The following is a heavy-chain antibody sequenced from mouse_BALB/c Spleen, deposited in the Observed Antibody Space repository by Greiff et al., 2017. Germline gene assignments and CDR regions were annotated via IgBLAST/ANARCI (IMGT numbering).Heavy chain of an antibody. CDR1: GFSLTSYG. D-gene: IGHD1-1*01. V-gene: IGHV2-6-2*01. CDR3: ARDYGSSYGGFAY. CDR2: IWSDGST. J-gene: IGHJ3*01. Sequence: QVQLKESGPDLVAPSQSLSITCTVSGFSLTSYGVHWVRQPPGKGLEWLVVIWSDGSTTYNSALKSRLSISKDNSKSQVFLKMNSLQTDDTAMYYCARDYGSSYGGFAYWGQGTLVTVSA.